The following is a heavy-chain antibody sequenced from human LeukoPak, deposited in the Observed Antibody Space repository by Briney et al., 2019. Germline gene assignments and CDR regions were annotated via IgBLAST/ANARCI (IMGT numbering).Heavy chain of an antibody. V-gene: IGHV4-39*07. D-gene: IGHD3-9*01. Sequence: SETLSLTCTVSGGSISSSSYYWGWIRQPPGKGLEWIGSIYYSGSTYYNPSLKSRVTISADTSKNQFSLKLSSVTAADTAVYYCARGHYDILTGYSYYFDYWGQGTLVTVSS. CDR2: IYYSGST. CDR1: GGSISSSSYY. J-gene: IGHJ4*02. CDR3: ARGHYDILTGYSYYFDY.